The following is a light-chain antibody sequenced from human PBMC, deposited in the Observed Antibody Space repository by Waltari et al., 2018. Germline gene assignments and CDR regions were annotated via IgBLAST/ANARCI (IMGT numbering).Light chain of an antibody. V-gene: IGKV3-11*01. CDR2: DAS. CDR1: QSVGRS. CDR3: LERSNWPPT. J-gene: IGKJ4*01. Sequence: EIVLTQSPATLSLSPGDRATLSCRASQSVGRSVSWYQQKPGQPPRLLIYDASTRAAGVPARISGSGSAADFTLTIGSLEPEDFAVYFCLERSNWPPTFGGGTTVEI.